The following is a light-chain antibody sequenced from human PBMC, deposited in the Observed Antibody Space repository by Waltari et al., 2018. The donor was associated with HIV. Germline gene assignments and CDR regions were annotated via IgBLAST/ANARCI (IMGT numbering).Light chain of an antibody. Sequence: QSVPTQPPSASGTPGQRVAISCSGSNSNIGSNFVSLYQQLPGTAPKLLIYKDNQRPSGVPERFSASKSGSSSSLAISGLRSEDEAEYYCATWDDILSGYLFGTGTKVTVL. CDR1: NSNIGSNF. V-gene: IGLV1-47*01. J-gene: IGLJ1*01. CDR2: KDN. CDR3: ATWDDILSGYL.